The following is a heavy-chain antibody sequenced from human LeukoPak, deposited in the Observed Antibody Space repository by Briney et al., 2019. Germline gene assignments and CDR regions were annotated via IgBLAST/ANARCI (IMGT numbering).Heavy chain of an antibody. D-gene: IGHD3-3*01. Sequence: GGSLRLSCAASGFTFSSYAMSWVRQAPGKGLEWVSAISGSGGSTYYADSVKGQFTISRDNSKITLYLQMNSLRAEDTAVYYFAKGIFGVANYFDYWGQGTLVTVSS. CDR1: GFTFSSYA. CDR2: ISGSGGST. V-gene: IGHV3-23*01. CDR3: AKGIFGVANYFDY. J-gene: IGHJ4*02.